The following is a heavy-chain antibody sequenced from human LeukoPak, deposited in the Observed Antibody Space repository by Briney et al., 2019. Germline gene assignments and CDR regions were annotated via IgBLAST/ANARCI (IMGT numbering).Heavy chain of an antibody. CDR2: IIPIFGTA. CDR3: AKDKDHAFDI. J-gene: IGHJ3*02. V-gene: IGHV1-69*05. Sequence: GASVKVSCKASGGTFSSYAISWVRQAPGQGLEWMGGIIPIFGTANYAQKVQGRVTLSTDTSTSTAYMELRTLRSDDTAMYYCAKDKDHAFDIWGQGTMVTVSS. CDR1: GGTFSSYA. D-gene: IGHD2-15*01.